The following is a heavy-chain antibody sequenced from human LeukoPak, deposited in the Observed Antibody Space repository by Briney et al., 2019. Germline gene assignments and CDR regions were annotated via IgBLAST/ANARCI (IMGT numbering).Heavy chain of an antibody. Sequence: GGSLRLSCAASGFTVSSNYMSWVRQAPGKGLEWVSVIYSGGKTYYADSVKGRFSISRDNSKNTLYLQMNSLRAQDTAVYYCTRDLNSGGSCWGQGALVTVSS. J-gene: IGHJ4*02. D-gene: IGHD2-15*01. V-gene: IGHV3-53*01. CDR3: TRDLNSGGSC. CDR2: IYSGGKT. CDR1: GFTVSSNY.